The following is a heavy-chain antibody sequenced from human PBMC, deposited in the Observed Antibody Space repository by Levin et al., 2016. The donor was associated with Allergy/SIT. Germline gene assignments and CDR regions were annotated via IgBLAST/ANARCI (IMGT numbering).Heavy chain of an antibody. CDR3: AREERIHYDFWSGYYTGLDKRGYYMDV. J-gene: IGHJ6*03. CDR2: IYTSGST. D-gene: IGHD3-3*01. CDR1: GGSISSGSYY. Sequence: SETLSLTCTVSGGSISSGSYYWSWIRQPAGKGLEWIGRIYTSGSTNYNPSLKSRVTISVDTSKNQFSLKLSSVTAADTAVYYCAREERIHYDFWSGYYTGLDKRGYYMDVWGKGTTVTVSS. V-gene: IGHV4-61*02.